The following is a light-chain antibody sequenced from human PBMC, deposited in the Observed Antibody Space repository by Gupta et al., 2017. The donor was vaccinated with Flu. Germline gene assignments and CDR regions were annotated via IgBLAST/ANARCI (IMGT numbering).Light chain of an antibody. Sequence: SLGGQPAVNSKTFSRGVDNCKKNTYLHWYQQKPGQPPRLLIYRVSTRESGVPDRFSGRGSGTDFTLTISRLQAEDVAIYFCQQGASAPWAFGQGTKVEIK. V-gene: IGKV4-1*01. J-gene: IGKJ1*01. CDR3: QQGASAPWA. CDR2: RVS. CDR1: SRGVDNCKKNTY.